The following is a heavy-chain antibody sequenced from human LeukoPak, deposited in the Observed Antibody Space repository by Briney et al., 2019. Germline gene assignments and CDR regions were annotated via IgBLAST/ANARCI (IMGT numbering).Heavy chain of an antibody. CDR3: ASLGSGYYYFDY. CDR1: GFTFSSYA. V-gene: IGHV3-23*01. CDR2: ISGSGGST. D-gene: IGHD3-22*01. Sequence: GGSLRLSCAASGFTFSSYAMSWVRQAPGKGLEWVSAISGSGGSTYYADSVKGRFTISRDNSKNTLYLQMNSLRAEDTAAYYCASLGSGYYYFDYWGQGTLVTVSS. J-gene: IGHJ4*02.